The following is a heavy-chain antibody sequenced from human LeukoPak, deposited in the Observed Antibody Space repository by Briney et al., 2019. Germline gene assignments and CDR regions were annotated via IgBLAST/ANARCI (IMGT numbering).Heavy chain of an antibody. D-gene: IGHD6-13*01. CDR2: IYHSGST. Sequence: KASETLSLTCTVSGYSISSGYYWGWIRQPPGKGLEWIGSIYHSGSTYYNPSLKSRVTISVDTSKNQFSLKLSSVTAADTAVYYCARTLSSSWYISEGLYFDFWGQGTLVTVSS. J-gene: IGHJ4*02. CDR1: GYSISSGYY. V-gene: IGHV4-38-2*02. CDR3: ARTLSSSWYISEGLYFDF.